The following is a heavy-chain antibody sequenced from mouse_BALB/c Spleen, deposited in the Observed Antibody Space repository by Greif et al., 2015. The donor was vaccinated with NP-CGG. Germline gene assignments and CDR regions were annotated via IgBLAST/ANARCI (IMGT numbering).Heavy chain of an antibody. CDR3: ARLHYYGYFDV. CDR1: GYTFTSYW. J-gene: IGHJ1*01. D-gene: IGHD1-2*01. Sequence: QVQLQQSGAELVKPGASVKLSCKASGYTFTSYWMHWVKQRPGQGLEWIGEIDPSDSYTNYNQKFKGKATLTVDKSSSTAYMQLSSLTSEDSAVYYCARLHYYGYFDVWGSGTTVTVSS. CDR2: IDPSDSYT. V-gene: IGHV1-69*02.